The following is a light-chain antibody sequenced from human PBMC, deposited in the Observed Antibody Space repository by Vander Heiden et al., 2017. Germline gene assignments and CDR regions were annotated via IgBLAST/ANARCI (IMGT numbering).Light chain of an antibody. V-gene: IGKV1-12*01. Sequence: IQLTQSPSFVSASVGDRVTMTCRASQRVGSWLAWYRQKSGKAPELLIYGASTLENGVPSRFSGGGFGRDFTLTISSLQPEDFGTYYCQQSMSFPGTFGQGTRLEIK. CDR1: QRVGSW. CDR3: QQSMSFPGT. CDR2: GAS. J-gene: IGKJ5*01.